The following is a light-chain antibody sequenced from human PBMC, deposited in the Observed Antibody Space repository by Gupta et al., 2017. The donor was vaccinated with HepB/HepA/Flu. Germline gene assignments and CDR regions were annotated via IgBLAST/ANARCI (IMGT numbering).Light chain of an antibody. CDR2: EDN. J-gene: IGLJ3*02. Sequence: NFMLTQPHSVSESPGKTVTISCTRSSGSIASNYVQWYQQRPGSAPTTVIYEDNQRPSGVPARFSGSIASSSNSASLTISGLKTEDEADYYCQSYDSSNHGVFGGGTKLTVL. CDR3: QSYDSSNHGV. CDR1: SGSIASNY. V-gene: IGLV6-57*03.